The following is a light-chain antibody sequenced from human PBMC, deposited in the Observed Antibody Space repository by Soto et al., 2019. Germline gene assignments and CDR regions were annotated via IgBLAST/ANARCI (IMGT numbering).Light chain of an antibody. CDR3: QQYGSSPLT. V-gene: IGKV3-20*01. CDR1: QSVSSSY. J-gene: IGKJ4*01. CDR2: GAS. Sequence: GVTQSSGTLSLSPGERAALSCRASQSVSSSYIGWYQQKPGQAPRLLIYGASSRATGIPDRFSGSGSGTDFTLTISRLEPEDFAVYYCQQYGSSPLTFGGGTKVDI.